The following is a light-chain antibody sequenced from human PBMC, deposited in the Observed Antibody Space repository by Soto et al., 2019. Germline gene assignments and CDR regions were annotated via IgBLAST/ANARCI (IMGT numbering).Light chain of an antibody. CDR1: QSVSSSY. CDR3: QQRSNWPQT. V-gene: IGKV3D-20*02. J-gene: IGKJ1*01. CDR2: GAS. Sequence: EIVLTQSPGTLSLSPGERATLSCRVSQSVSSSYLAWYQQKPGQAPRLLIYGASSRATGIPDRFSGSGSGTDFTLAISSLEPEDFAVYYCQQRSNWPQTFGQGTKVDIK.